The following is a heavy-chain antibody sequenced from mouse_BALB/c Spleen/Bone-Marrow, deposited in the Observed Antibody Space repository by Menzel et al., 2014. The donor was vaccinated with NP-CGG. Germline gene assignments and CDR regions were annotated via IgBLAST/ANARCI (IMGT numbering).Heavy chain of an antibody. CDR2: IDPANVNT. V-gene: IGHV14-3*02. Sequence: VQLQQSGAELVKPGASVKLSCTASGFNIKDTYMHWVKQRPEQGLEWIGRIDPANVNTKYDPKFQGKATITADTSSNTAYLQRSSLTSEDTAVYYCASYVYGYYFDYWGQGTTLTVSS. J-gene: IGHJ2*01. CDR1: GFNIKDTY. D-gene: IGHD1-1*01. CDR3: ASYVYGYYFDY.